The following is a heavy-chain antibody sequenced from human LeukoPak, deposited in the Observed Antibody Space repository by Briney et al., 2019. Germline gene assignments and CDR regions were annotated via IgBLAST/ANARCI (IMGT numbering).Heavy chain of an antibody. CDR2: ISESGVGS. Sequence: GGSLRLACVASGFTFRSNAMNWVRQAPGKGLEWVSGISESGVGSNYADSVKGRFTISRDNSKNTLYLQMNSLRAEDTAVYYCATDYYDSSGSYTVDYWGQGTLVTVSS. D-gene: IGHD3-22*01. J-gene: IGHJ4*02. CDR3: ATDYYDSSGSYTVDY. CDR1: GFTFRSNA. V-gene: IGHV3-23*01.